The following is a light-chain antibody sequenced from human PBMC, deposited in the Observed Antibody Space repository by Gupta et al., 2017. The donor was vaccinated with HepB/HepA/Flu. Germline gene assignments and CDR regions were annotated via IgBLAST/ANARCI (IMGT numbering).Light chain of an antibody. Sequence: SYLLTQPPSVSVAPRKTATITCGGKNIGSKSVHWYQLKPGRAPVPVVYDDDDLPSGIPERISGSNSGTTASLTISRVEAGDEAEYYCQVWDDISDQVVFGGGTKLTV. CDR2: DDD. V-gene: IGLV3-21*03. J-gene: IGLJ2*01. CDR1: NIGSKS. CDR3: QVWDDISDQVV.